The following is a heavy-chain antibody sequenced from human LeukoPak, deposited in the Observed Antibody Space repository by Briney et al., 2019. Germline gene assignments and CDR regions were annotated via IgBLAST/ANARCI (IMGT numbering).Heavy chain of an antibody. D-gene: IGHD4-23*01. CDR2: ISSSGSTI. Sequence: GGSLRLSCAASGFTFSDYYMSWIRQAPGKGLEWVSYISSSGSTIYYADSVKGRFTISRDNAKNSLYLQMNSLRAGDTAVYYCARARDYGGNRFDYWGQGTLVTVSS. J-gene: IGHJ4*02. CDR1: GFTFSDYY. CDR3: ARARDYGGNRFDY. V-gene: IGHV3-11*01.